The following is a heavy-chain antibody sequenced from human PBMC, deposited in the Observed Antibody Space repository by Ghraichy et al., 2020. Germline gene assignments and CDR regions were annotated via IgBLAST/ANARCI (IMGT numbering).Heavy chain of an antibody. CDR1: GGSFSGYY. CDR2: INHSGST. CDR3: ARSVGEVTMVRGVIMPYYYYYYGMDV. J-gene: IGHJ6*02. V-gene: IGHV4-34*01. Sequence: SETLSLTCAVYGGSFSGYYWSWIRQPPGKGLEWIGEINHSGSTNYNPSLKSRVTISVDTSKNQFALKLSSVTAADTAVYYCARSVGEVTMVRGVIMPYYYYYYGMDVWCQGTTVTVSS. D-gene: IGHD3-10*01.